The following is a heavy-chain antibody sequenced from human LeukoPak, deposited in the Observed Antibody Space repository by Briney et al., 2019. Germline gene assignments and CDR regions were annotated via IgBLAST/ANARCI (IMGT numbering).Heavy chain of an antibody. CDR2: IYPSDSDT. J-gene: IGHJ5*02. CDR1: GYSFTSYW. Sequence: GESLKISCKGSGYSFTSYWIGWVRQMPGKGLEWMGIIYPSDSDTRYSPSFQGQVTISADKSISTAYLQWSSLKASDTAMYYCARRRYCSSTSCQDWFDPWGQGTLVTVSS. V-gene: IGHV5-51*01. D-gene: IGHD2-2*01. CDR3: ARRRYCSSTSCQDWFDP.